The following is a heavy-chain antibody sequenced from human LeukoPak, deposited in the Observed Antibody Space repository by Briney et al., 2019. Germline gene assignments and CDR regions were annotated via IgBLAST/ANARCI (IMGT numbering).Heavy chain of an antibody. V-gene: IGHV3-15*01. CDR3: TTAYCSSTSCGPDY. J-gene: IGHJ4*02. Sequence: GGSLRLSCAASGFTFSSYGMHWVRQAPGKGLEWVGRIKSKTDGGTTDYAAPVKGRFTISRDDSKNTLYLQMNSLKTEDTAVYYCTTAYCSSTSCGPDYWGQRTLASVSS. D-gene: IGHD2-2*01. CDR1: GFTFSSYG. CDR2: IKSKTDGGTT.